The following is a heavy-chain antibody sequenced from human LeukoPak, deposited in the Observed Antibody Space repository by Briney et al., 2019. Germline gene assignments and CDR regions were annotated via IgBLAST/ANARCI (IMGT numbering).Heavy chain of an antibody. CDR1: GGSISSYY. D-gene: IGHD3-16*01. V-gene: IGHV4-4*07. CDR3: ARDPFWGSSSLRWFDP. J-gene: IGHJ5*02. CDR2: IYTSGST. Sequence: SETLSLTCTVSGGSISSYYWSWIRQPAGKGLEWIGRIYTSGSTNYNPSLKSRVTMSVDTSKNQFSLKLSSVTAADTAVYYCARDPFWGSSSLRWFDPWGQGTLVTVSS.